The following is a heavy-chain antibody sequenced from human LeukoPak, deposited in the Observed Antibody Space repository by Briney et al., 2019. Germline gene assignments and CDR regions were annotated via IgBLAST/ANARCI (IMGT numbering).Heavy chain of an antibody. V-gene: IGHV3-11*04. J-gene: IGHJ3*02. CDR3: AADMFTVVNDGFDI. Sequence: PGGSLRLSCAAPGFTFSDYYMSWIRQAPGKGLEWVSYISSSGSTIYYADSVKGRFTISRDNAKNSLYLQMNSLRVEDTAVYYCAADMFTVVNDGFDIWGQGTMVTVSS. CDR1: GFTFSDYY. D-gene: IGHD4-23*01. CDR2: ISSSGSTI.